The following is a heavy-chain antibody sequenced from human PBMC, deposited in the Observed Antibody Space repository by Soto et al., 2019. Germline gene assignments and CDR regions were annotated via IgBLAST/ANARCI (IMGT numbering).Heavy chain of an antibody. Sequence: QLQLQESGPGLVKPSETLSLTCTVSGGSISSSSYYWGWIRQPPGKGLEWIGSIYYSGSTFYSPSPRSRVTISVDTSKNQFPLRVSSVTAADTAVYYCAREYSSAPDYWGQGTLVTVSS. D-gene: IGHD6-25*01. V-gene: IGHV4-39*02. CDR1: GGSISSSSYY. CDR2: IYYSGST. CDR3: AREYSSAPDY. J-gene: IGHJ4*02.